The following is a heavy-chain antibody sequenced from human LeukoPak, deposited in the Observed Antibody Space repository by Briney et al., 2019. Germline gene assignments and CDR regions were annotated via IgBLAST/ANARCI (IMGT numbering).Heavy chain of an antibody. V-gene: IGHV3-30-3*01. CDR1: GFTFSSFA. Sequence: GGSLRLSCAASGFTFSSFAIHWVRQAPVKGLEWVTVISYDGNNKYYTGSVKGRFTISRDNSKNTLYLQMNSLRVEDTAIYYCARDLGGASDYWGQGTLVTVSS. CDR3: ARDLGGASDY. CDR2: ISYDGNNK. J-gene: IGHJ4*02. D-gene: IGHD3-16*01.